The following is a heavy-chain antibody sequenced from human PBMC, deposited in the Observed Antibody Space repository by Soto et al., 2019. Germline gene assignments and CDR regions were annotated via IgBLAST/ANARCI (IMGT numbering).Heavy chain of an antibody. Sequence: QITLKESGPTLVKPTQTLTLTCTFSGFSLSTSGVGVGWIRQPPGKALEWLALIYWDDDKRYSPSLKSRLTTTKDTSKTQVVRTMTNMESAHTATYYCAHSPTYYYGEGNDAFDIWCQGAMVTVSS. CDR1: GFSLSTSGVG. D-gene: IGHD3-10*01. CDR2: IYWDDDK. J-gene: IGHJ3*02. V-gene: IGHV2-5*02. CDR3: AHSPTYYYGEGNDAFDI.